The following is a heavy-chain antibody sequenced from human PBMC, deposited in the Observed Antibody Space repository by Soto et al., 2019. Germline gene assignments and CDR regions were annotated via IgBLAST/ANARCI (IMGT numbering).Heavy chain of an antibody. J-gene: IGHJ6*02. Sequence: QLQLQESGPGLVKPSETLSLTCTVSGGSIRSSSSYWDWIRQPTGKGLEWIGSIYYSGSTYYNPSLKSRVIISMDKSKNQFSLNVSSVTAADTAVYYCARRRGVVQDGMDVWGQGTTVIVSS. V-gene: IGHV4-39*01. CDR3: ARRRGVVQDGMDV. CDR2: IYYSGST. CDR1: GGSIRSSSSY. D-gene: IGHD3-3*01.